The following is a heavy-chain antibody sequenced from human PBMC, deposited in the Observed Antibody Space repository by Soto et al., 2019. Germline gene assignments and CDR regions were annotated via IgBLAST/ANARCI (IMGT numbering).Heavy chain of an antibody. CDR1: GFSLSTSVVG. J-gene: IGHJ5*02. Sequence: SGPTLVNPTQTLTLTFTFSGFSLSTSVVGVGWIRQPPGKALEWLALIYWDDDKRYSPSLKSRLTITKDTSKNQVVLTMQNMDTVDTATYYCAHRGGIAAAGLRFDPWGQGTMVTVS. D-gene: IGHD6-13*01. CDR2: IYWDDDK. CDR3: AHRGGIAAAGLRFDP. V-gene: IGHV2-5*02.